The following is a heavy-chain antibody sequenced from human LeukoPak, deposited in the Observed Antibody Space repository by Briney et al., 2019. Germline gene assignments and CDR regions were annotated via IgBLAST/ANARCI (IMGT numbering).Heavy chain of an antibody. D-gene: IGHD3-16*01. CDR2: IYYSGST. Sequence: SETLSLTCTVSGGSISSYYWSWTRQPPGKGLEWIGYIYYSGSTNYNPSLKSRVTISVDTSKNQFSLKLSSVTAADTAVYYCARRGDYYYYGMDVWGQGTTVTVS. V-gene: IGHV4-59*01. CDR1: GGSISSYY. CDR3: ARRGDYYYYGMDV. J-gene: IGHJ6*02.